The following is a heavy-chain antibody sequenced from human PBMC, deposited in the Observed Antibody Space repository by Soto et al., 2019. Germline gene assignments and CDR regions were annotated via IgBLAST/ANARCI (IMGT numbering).Heavy chain of an antibody. CDR3: AGRRAGDYYFDY. V-gene: IGHV4-39*01. CDR2: IYYTGTT. D-gene: IGHD1-26*01. Sequence: SETLSLTCTVSGDSVSSSSYYWGWIRQPPGKGLEWIGTIYYTGTTSYSPSLKRRVTISVDTSKTQFSLKLSSVTATDTAVYYCAGRRAGDYYFDYWGQGTLVTV. CDR1: GDSVSSSSYY. J-gene: IGHJ4*02.